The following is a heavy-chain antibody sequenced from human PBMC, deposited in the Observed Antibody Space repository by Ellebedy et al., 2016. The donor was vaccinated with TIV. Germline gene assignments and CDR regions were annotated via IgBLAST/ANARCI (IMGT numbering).Heavy chain of an antibody. V-gene: IGHV3-23*01. D-gene: IGHD3-3*01. CDR3: AGAILKAY. CDR2: ISGTGSST. CDR1: GFTFSIYA. J-gene: IGHJ4*02. Sequence: PGGPLRLSCAASGFTFSIYAMRWVRQAPGKGLEWVSTISGTGSSTYYADSVKGRFTISRDNSKNTLYLQMNSLRAEDTAVYYCAGAILKAYWGQGTLVTVSS.